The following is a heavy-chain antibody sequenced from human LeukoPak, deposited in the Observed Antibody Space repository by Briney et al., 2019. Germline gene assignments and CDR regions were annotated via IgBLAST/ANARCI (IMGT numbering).Heavy chain of an antibody. Sequence: GGSLRLSCAASGFTVTNAWMTWVRQAPGKGLEWVGRIKSKTSGGTTDYAAPVKGRFTISRDDSENMLYLQMNSLKTEDTAVYCCVMVRDDGNLNYWGQGTLVTVSS. V-gene: IGHV3-15*01. CDR1: GFTVTNAW. CDR2: IKSKTSGGTT. J-gene: IGHJ4*02. D-gene: IGHD3-10*01. CDR3: VMVRDDGNLNY.